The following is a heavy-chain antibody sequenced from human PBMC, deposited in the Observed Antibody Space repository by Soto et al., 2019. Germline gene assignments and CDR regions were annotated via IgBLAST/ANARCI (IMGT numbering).Heavy chain of an antibody. D-gene: IGHD2-2*02. V-gene: IGHV3-23*01. CDR3: AKDGIVVVPAAIGYFDY. CDR2: ISGSGGST. CDR1: GFTFSSYA. J-gene: IGHJ4*02. Sequence: GGSLRLSCAASGFTFSSYAMSWVRQAPGKGLEWVSAISGSGGSTYYADSVKGRFTISRDNSKNTLYLQMNSLRAEDTAVYYCAKDGIVVVPAAIGYFDYWGQGTLVTV.